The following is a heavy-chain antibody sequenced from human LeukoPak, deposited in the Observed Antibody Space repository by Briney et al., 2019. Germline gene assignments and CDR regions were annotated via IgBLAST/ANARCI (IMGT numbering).Heavy chain of an antibody. Sequence: SETLSLTCTVSGGSISSSSYYWAWMRQPPGKGLESIGNIYYSGSTYYNPSLKSRVTMSVDTSKNQFSLKLSSVTAADTAVYYCARFNPAAGSFCFDYWGQGTLVTVSS. V-gene: IGHV4-39*01. CDR1: GGSISSSSYY. D-gene: IGHD6-13*01. J-gene: IGHJ4*02. CDR2: IYYSGST. CDR3: ARFNPAAGSFCFDY.